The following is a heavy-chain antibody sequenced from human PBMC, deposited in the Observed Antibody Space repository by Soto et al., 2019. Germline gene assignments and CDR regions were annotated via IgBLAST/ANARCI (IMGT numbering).Heavy chain of an antibody. D-gene: IGHD3-10*01. CDR3: ARHTPITMVRGVMYGMDV. CDR2: IDPSDSYT. Sequence: GESLKISCKGSGYSFTSYWIRWVRQMPGKGLEWMGRIDPSDSYTNYSPSFQGHVTISADKSISTAYLQWSSLKASDTAMYYCARHTPITMVRGVMYGMDVWGQGTTVTVSS. J-gene: IGHJ6*02. CDR1: GYSFTSYW. V-gene: IGHV5-10-1*01.